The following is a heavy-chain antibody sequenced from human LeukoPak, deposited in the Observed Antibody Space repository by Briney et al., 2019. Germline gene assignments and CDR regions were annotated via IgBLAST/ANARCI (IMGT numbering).Heavy chain of an antibody. CDR2: IYPRDGST. V-gene: IGHV1-46*01. CDR1: GYIFTSNY. Sequence: ASVKVSCKASGYIFTSNYIHWVRQAPGQGLEWMGMIYPRDGSTSYAQRFQDRVTVTRDTSTSTVHMELSGLRSEDTAVYYCARDQEGFDYWGQGTLVTVSS. J-gene: IGHJ4*02. CDR3: ARDQEGFDY.